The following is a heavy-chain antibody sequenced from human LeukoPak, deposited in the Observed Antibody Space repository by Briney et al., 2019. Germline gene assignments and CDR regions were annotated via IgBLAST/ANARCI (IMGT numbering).Heavy chain of an antibody. D-gene: IGHD6-19*01. CDR1: GGSISSYY. J-gene: IGHJ4*02. CDR3: ARGAGRASPFDY. V-gene: IGHV4-59*08. CDR2: IYYSGST. Sequence: SETLSLTCTVSGGSISSYYWSWIRQPPGKGLEWIGYIYYSGSTNYNPSLKSRVTISVDTSKNQFSLKLSSVTAADTAVYYCARGAGRASPFDYWGQGTLVTVSS.